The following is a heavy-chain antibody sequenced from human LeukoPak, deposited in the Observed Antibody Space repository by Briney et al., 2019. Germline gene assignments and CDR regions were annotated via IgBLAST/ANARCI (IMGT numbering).Heavy chain of an antibody. CDR1: GGSISSYY. D-gene: IGHD6-19*01. CDR3: ARHVFERRGWPIADY. J-gene: IGHJ4*02. CDR2: IYYSGST. V-gene: IGHV4-59*08. Sequence: PSETLSLTCTASGGSISSYYWSWIRQPPGKGLEWIGYIYYSGSTNYNPSLKSRVTISVDTSKNQFSLKLSSVTAADTAVYYCARHVFERRGWPIADYWGQGTLVTVSS.